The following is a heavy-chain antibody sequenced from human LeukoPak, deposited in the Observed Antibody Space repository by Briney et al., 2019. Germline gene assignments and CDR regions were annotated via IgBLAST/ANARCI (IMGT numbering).Heavy chain of an antibody. J-gene: IGHJ4*02. Sequence: GGSLRLSCAASGFTFSDYYMAWIRQAPGKGLEWLSYISDSGTTIHDADSVKGRFTISRDNVKSSLYLQMNSLRAEDTAVYFCARDRLQLHAGFDYWGQGTVVTVSS. CDR1: GFTFSDYY. CDR3: ARDRLQLHAGFDY. CDR2: ISDSGTTI. V-gene: IGHV3-11*01. D-gene: IGHD5-24*01.